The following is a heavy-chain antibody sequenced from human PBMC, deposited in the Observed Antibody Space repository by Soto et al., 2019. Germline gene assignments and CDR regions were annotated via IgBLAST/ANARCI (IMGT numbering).Heavy chain of an antibody. D-gene: IGHD1-26*01. J-gene: IGHJ4*02. V-gene: IGHV3-30-3*01. CDR1: GFTFSSYA. Sequence: QVQLVESGGGVVQPGRSLRLSCAASGFTFSSYAMHWVRQAPGKGLEWVAFISYDGSNKYYADSVKGRFTISRDNSKNTLYLQMNSLRAEDTDVYYCARGPLEWELPAFDYWGQGTLVTVSS. CDR3: ARGPLEWELPAFDY. CDR2: ISYDGSNK.